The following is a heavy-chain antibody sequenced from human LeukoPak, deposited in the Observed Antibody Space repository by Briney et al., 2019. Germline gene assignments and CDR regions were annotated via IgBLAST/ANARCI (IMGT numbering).Heavy chain of an antibody. CDR1: GYTFTGYY. Sequence: GASVKVSCKASGYTFTGYYMHWVRQVPGQRLEWMGMISPRGRNTMYSEELKGRVSLTSDMSTTTVYMEVSSLTSEDTAIYYCARVPTGAPGYFDPWGQGTLVTVSS. V-gene: IGHV1-46*01. CDR3: ARVPTGAPGYFDP. CDR2: ISPRGRNT. D-gene: IGHD3-9*01. J-gene: IGHJ5*02.